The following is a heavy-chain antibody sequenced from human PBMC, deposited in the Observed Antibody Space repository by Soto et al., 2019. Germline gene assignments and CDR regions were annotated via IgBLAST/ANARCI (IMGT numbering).Heavy chain of an antibody. Sequence: QVPLVQSGAEVKKPGSSVKVSCKASGGTFSSYAISWVRQAPGQGLEWMGGIIPIFGTANYAQKFQGRVTITADESTSTAYMELSSLRSEDTAVYYCARDHSSYDFWSGYYTDYYYGMDVWGQGTTVTVSS. J-gene: IGHJ6*02. CDR2: IIPIFGTA. CDR1: GGTFSSYA. V-gene: IGHV1-69*01. CDR3: ARDHSSYDFWSGYYTDYYYGMDV. D-gene: IGHD3-3*01.